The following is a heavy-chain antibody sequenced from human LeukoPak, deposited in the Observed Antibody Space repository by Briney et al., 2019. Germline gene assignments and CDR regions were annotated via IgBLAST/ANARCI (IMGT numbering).Heavy chain of an antibody. V-gene: IGHV3-7*01. CDR2: IKHDGSEE. D-gene: IGHD3-22*01. Sequence: GGSLRLSCATSGFTFSNYWMTWVRQAPGKGLEWVANIKHDGSEEFYVDSVKGRFTISRDNAKNSLYLQMNSLRAEDTAVYYCARQFYDSSGYYFTPSDYWGQGTLVTVSS. CDR1: GFTFSNYW. J-gene: IGHJ4*02. CDR3: ARQFYDSSGYYFTPSDY.